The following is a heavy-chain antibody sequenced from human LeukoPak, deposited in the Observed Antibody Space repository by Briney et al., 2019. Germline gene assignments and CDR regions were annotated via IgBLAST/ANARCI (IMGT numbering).Heavy chain of an antibody. D-gene: IGHD3-10*01. Sequence: GGSLRLSCAVPGFTFSSYAMSWVRQAPGKGLEWVSAISGSGGSTYYTDSVKGRFTISRDNSKNTLYLQMNSLRAEDTALYYCARHYYYASGNYLDYWGQGTLVTVSS. J-gene: IGHJ4*02. CDR3: ARHYYYASGNYLDY. CDR2: ISGSGGST. CDR1: GFTFSSYA. V-gene: IGHV3-23*01.